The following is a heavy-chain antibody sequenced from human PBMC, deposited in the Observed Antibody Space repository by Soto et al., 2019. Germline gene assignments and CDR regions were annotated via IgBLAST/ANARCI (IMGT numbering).Heavy chain of an antibody. V-gene: IGHV6-1*01. CDR3: ARSEEDSDYYYYGMDV. CDR2: TYYRSRWYS. CDR1: GDTVSSNSVA. D-gene: IGHD2-15*01. Sequence: SQTLSLTCVGSGDTVSSNSVAWNWVRQSPSRGLEWLGRTYYRSRWYSDYAVSVRSRIDINADTSKNQVSLQLNSVTPEDTAVYYCARSEEDSDYYYYGMDVWGQGTTVTAP. J-gene: IGHJ6*02.